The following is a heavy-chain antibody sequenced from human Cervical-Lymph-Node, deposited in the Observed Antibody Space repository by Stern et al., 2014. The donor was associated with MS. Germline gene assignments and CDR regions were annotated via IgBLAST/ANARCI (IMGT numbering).Heavy chain of an antibody. Sequence: QVTLRESGPVLVKPTQTLTLTCTLSGFSLSTSGMCVTWIRQPPGKALEWLALLNWDDEKYYSTSLKTRLTISKDTAKNQVLLSLTNVDPVDTATYYCARIQYADHPYNYYGMDVWGQGTTVTVSS. V-gene: IGHV2-70*01. CDR2: LNWDDEK. D-gene: IGHD2-8*01. CDR1: GFSLSTSGMC. J-gene: IGHJ6*02. CDR3: ARIQYADHPYNYYGMDV.